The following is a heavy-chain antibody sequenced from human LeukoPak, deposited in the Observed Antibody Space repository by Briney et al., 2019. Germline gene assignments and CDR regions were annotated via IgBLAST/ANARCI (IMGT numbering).Heavy chain of an antibody. D-gene: IGHD1-26*01. J-gene: IGHJ4*02. CDR2: IYTSGST. V-gene: IGHV4-4*07. Sequence: PSETLSLTCTVSGGSISSHYWSWIRQPAGKGLERIGRIYTSGSTNYNPSLKSRVTISVDKSKNQFSLKLSSVTAADTAVYYCARVGATGSGYYFDYWGQGTLVTVSS. CDR3: ARVGATGSGYYFDY. CDR1: GGSISSHY.